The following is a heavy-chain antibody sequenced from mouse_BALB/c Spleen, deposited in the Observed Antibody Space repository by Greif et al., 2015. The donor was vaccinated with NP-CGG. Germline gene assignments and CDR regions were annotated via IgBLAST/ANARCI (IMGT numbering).Heavy chain of an antibody. CDR1: GYTFPSYY. CDR2: IYPGTVNT. J-gene: IGHJ3*01. V-gene: IGHV1S56*01. Sequence: QVQLQQSGPELVKPGASVRISCKASGYTFPSYYIHWVKQRPGQGLEWIGWIYPGTVNTKYNEKFKGKATLTADRSSSTAYMQLIGLTSEDSAVYFWARDGNYEALFAYCGQGTLVSVSA. CDR3: ARDGNYEALFAY. D-gene: IGHD2-1*01.